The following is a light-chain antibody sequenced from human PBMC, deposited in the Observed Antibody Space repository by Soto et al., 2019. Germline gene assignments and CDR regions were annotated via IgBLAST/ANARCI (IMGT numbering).Light chain of an antibody. J-gene: IGKJ1*01. V-gene: IGKV3-20*01. CDR3: QQYATSPWT. Sequence: EIVLTQSPGTLSLSPGERATLSCRASQSISTSYLAWYQQKPGQAPRLLIFGASNRATGIPDRFSGRGSGTDFTLTISRLEPEDFAVYHCQQYATSPWTFGQGTKV. CDR1: QSISTSY. CDR2: GAS.